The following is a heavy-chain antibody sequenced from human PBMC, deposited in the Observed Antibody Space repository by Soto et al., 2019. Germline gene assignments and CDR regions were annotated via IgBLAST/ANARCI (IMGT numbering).Heavy chain of an antibody. CDR3: AKRFSAVAGIPGNYFDY. V-gene: IGHV3-23*01. D-gene: IGHD6-19*01. CDR2: ISVSGT. J-gene: IGHJ4*02. CDR1: GFTFSSYT. Sequence: GGSLRLSCAASGFTFSSYTMSWVRQAPGKGLEWVSTISVSGTYYADSVKGRFTISRDNSKNTLYLQMNSLRAEDTAVYSCAKRFSAVAGIPGNYFDYWGQGTLVTVSS.